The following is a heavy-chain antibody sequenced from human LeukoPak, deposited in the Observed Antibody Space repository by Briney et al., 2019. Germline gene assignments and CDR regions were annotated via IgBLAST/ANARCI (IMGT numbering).Heavy chain of an antibody. J-gene: IGHJ4*02. CDR1: GYTFTGYY. Sequence: ASVKVSCKASGYTFTGYYMHWVRQAPGQGLEGMGWINPNSGGTNCAQKFQGRVTMTRDTSISTAYMELSRLRSDDTAVYYCAREGKMATILNFDYRGQGTLVTVSS. CDR3: AREGKMATILNFDY. D-gene: IGHD5-24*01. V-gene: IGHV1-2*02. CDR2: INPNSGGT.